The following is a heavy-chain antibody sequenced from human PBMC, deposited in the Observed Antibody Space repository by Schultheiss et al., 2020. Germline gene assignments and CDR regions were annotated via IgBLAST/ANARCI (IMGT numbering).Heavy chain of an antibody. V-gene: IGHV3-66*02. D-gene: IGHD3-9*01. CDR1: GFTVSSNY. CDR2: IYSGGST. CDR3: AREYYDILTGLDAFDI. Sequence: GESLKISCAASGFTVSSNYMSWVRQAPGKGLEWVSVIYSGGSTYYADSVKGRFTISRDNSKNTLYLQMNSLRAEDTAVYYCAREYYDILTGLDAFDIWGQGTRV. J-gene: IGHJ3*02.